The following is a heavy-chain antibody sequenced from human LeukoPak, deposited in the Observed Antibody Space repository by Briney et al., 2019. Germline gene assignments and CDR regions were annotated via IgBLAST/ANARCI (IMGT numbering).Heavy chain of an antibody. J-gene: IGHJ4*02. CDR2: IKQDGSEK. Sequence: GALRLSCAASGFTFSSYWMHWVRQAPGKGLEWVANIKQDGSEKYYVDSVKGRFTISRDNAENSLYLQMNSLRAEDTALFYCARVPASGNSFFDYWGQGTLVTVSS. V-gene: IGHV3-7*03. CDR3: ARVPASGNSFFDY. CDR1: GFTFSSYW. D-gene: IGHD2-15*01.